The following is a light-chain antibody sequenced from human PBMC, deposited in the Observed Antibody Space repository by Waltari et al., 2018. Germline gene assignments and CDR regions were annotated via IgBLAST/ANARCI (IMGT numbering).Light chain of an antibody. CDR2: AAS. CDR3: QHYVRLPVT. CDR1: QSVSRT. J-gene: IGKJ1*01. Sequence: ELVLTHSPGTRSSSQGERATLSCRASQSVSRTLAWYQEKPGQAPSLLSYAASTRATGIPDRFSGSGSGTDFRLTISRLEPEDFAVYYCQHYVRLPVTFGQGTKVEIK. V-gene: IGKV3-20*01.